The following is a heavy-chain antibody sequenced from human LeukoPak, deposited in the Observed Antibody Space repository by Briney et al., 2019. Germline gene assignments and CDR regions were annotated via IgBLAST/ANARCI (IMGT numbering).Heavy chain of an antibody. V-gene: IGHV4-59*01. J-gene: IGHJ3*02. CDR1: GGSISSYY. CDR3: ARDTGYDILTGFHDAFDI. CDR2: IYYSGST. Sequence: SETLSLTGTVSGGSISSYYWSWIRQPPGKRLEWIGYIYYSGSTNYNPSLKSRVTISVDTSKNQFSLKLSSVTAADTAVYYCARDTGYDILTGFHDAFDIWGQGTMVTVSS. D-gene: IGHD3-9*01.